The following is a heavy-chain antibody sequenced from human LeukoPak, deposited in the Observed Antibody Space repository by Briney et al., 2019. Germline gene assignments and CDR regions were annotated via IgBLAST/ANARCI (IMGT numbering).Heavy chain of an antibody. D-gene: IGHD6-13*01. CDR2: INAGNGNT. CDR1: GYTFISYA. V-gene: IGHV1-3*03. Sequence: ASEKVSCKASGYTFISYAMHWVRQAPRHPLEWMGWINAGNGNTKYSQEFQGRVTITRDTSASTAYMELRSLRSEDMAVYYCARGERRQLVGSSEKYFQHWGQGTLVTVPS. CDR3: ARGERRQLVGSSEKYFQH. J-gene: IGHJ1*01.